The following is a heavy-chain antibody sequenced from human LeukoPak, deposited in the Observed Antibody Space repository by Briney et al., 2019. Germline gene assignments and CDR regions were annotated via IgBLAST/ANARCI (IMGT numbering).Heavy chain of an antibody. D-gene: IGHD4-17*01. CDR2: MYSRGST. J-gene: IGHJ3*02. CDR3: ARHYLYGDPPAFDI. V-gene: IGHV4-4*08. Sequence: PSETLSLTCTVSGGYISSYSWSWIRQPPGKGLEWIGYMYSRGSTNDNPSLKSRVTISRDTSKNQLSLRVTSVTAADTAMYYCARHYLYGDPPAFDIWGQGTVVTVSS. CDR1: GGYISSYS.